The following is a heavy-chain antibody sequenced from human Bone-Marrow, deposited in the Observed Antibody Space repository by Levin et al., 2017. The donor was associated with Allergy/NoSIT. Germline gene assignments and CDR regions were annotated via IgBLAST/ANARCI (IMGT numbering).Heavy chain of an antibody. V-gene: IGHV1-69*13. CDR1: GGIFSNYA. Sequence: GASVKVSCKASGGIFSNYAISWVRQAPGQGLEWMGGIIPAFGSTNYAQKFQGRVTIIADESTSTAYTELRSLKSEDTAVYYCARARDGYYGSGSFDFWGQGTLLTVSS. D-gene: IGHD3-10*01. CDR2: IIPAFGST. CDR3: ARARDGYYGSGSFDF. J-gene: IGHJ4*02.